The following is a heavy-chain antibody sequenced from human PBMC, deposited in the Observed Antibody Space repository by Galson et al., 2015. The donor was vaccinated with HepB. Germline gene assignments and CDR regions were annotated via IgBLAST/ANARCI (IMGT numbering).Heavy chain of an antibody. D-gene: IGHD6-13*01. CDR1: GYTFTSYG. V-gene: IGHV1-18*04. Sequence: SVKVSCKASGYTFTSYGISWVRQAPGQGLEWMGWISTYNGNANYAQKLQGRVTLTTETSTSTAYMELRSLRSADTALYYCARVTTAGANWYFDLWGRGALVTVSS. CDR3: ARVTTAGANWYFDL. J-gene: IGHJ2*01. CDR2: ISTYNGNA.